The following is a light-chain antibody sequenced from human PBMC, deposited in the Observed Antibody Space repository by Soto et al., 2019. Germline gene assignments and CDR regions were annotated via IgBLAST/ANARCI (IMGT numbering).Light chain of an antibody. CDR1: QSISSFY. J-gene: IGKJ5*01. V-gene: IGKV3-20*01. CDR2: GAS. Sequence: EIVLTQSPGTLSLSPGERATLSCRASQSISSFYLAWYQQKPGQAPRLLIYGASSRATGIPDRFSGSGSGTEFTLTISRLEPEDFAVYYCQQYGSSPITFGQGTRLEIK. CDR3: QQYGSSPIT.